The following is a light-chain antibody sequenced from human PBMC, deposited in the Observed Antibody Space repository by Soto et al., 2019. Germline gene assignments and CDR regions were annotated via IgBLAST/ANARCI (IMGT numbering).Light chain of an antibody. J-gene: IGLJ2*01. CDR3: CSCAGSSTLV. CDR1: NSDVGSYNL. V-gene: IGLV2-23*01. Sequence: QSVLTQPASVSGSPGQSITISCTGTNSDVGSYNLVSWYQQHPGKAPKLMIYEGSKRPSGVSNRFSGSKSGNTASLTISGLQAEDEADYYCCSCAGSSTLVFGGGTKLTVL. CDR2: EGS.